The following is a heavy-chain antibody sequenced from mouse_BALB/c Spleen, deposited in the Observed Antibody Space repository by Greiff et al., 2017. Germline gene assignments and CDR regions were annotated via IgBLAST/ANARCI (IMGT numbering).Heavy chain of an antibody. V-gene: IGHV1-5*01. D-gene: IGHD1-1*01. CDR2: IYPGNSDT. CDR1: GYTFTSYW. Sequence: EVQLQQSGTVLARPGASVKMSCKASGYTFTSYWMHWVKQRPGQGLEWIGAIYPGNSDTSYNQKFKGKAKLTAVTSTSTAYMELSSLTNEDSAVYYCTRPSTVVASYYAMDYWGQGTSVTVSS. CDR3: TRPSTVVASYYAMDY. J-gene: IGHJ4*01.